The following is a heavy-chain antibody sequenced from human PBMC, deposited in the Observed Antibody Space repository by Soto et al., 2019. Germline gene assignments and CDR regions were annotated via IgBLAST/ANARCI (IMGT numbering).Heavy chain of an antibody. J-gene: IGHJ6*02. CDR3: ARVTMVIRDSDHFGVDV. CDR1: GFPISSPCS. CDR2: ISHTGTT. Sequence: PXETRSLPCLVSGFPISSPCSWGWTRQPPVKGLEWIGSISHTGTTSYSPSLTSRVSISVDTSKNQVSLKLTSVTAADTAVYFCARVTMVIRDSDHFGVDVWGHGTTVTVSS. V-gene: IGHV4-38-2*02. D-gene: IGHD4-17*01.